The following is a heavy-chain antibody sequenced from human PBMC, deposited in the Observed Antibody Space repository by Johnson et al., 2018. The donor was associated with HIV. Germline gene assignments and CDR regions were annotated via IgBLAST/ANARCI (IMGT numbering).Heavy chain of an antibody. CDR1: GFTFANYG. V-gene: IGHV3-33*05. CDR2: TAHDESIT. CDR3: ARQPDNFWSSDAFDI. Sequence: QMLLVESGGGVVQPGGSLRLSCAASGFTFANYGMHWVRQTPGKGLEWVAFTAHDESITHYADSVKGRFTISRDNAKDTLYLQLNSLTAEDTAVYYCARQPDNFWSSDAFDIWGQGTRVTVSS. J-gene: IGHJ3*02. D-gene: IGHD3-3*01.